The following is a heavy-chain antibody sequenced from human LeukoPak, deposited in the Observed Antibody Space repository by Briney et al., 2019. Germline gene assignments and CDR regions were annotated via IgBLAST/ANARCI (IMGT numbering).Heavy chain of an antibody. CDR3: GREGSCSGVDY. V-gene: IGHV3-48*01. CDR1: GFTFSSYS. CDR2: ISSSSSTI. D-gene: IGHD3-10*02. Sequence: PGGSLRLSCAASGFTFSSYSMNWVRQAPGKGLEWVSYISSSSSTIYYADSVKGRFTISRDNAKNSLYLQMNSLRAEDTAVYYCGREGSCSGVDYWGQGTLVTVSS. J-gene: IGHJ4*02.